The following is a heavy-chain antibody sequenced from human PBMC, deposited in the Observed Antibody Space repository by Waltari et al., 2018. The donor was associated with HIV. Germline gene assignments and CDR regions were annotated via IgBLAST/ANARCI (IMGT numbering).Heavy chain of an antibody. D-gene: IGHD3-3*01. V-gene: IGHV3-7*01. CDR1: GFTFSTYW. CDR2: IKQDGSEK. J-gene: IGHJ6*02. CDR3: ARDLKDYDFWSPVDV. Sequence: EVQLVESGGGLVQPGGSLRLSCAASGFTFSTYWMTGVRQAPGKGRGWLAKIKQDGSEKNDADSVKGRFTVSRDKNKKSLYLQMSSRRAEDTAVYYCARDLKDYDFWSPVDVWGQGTTVTVSS.